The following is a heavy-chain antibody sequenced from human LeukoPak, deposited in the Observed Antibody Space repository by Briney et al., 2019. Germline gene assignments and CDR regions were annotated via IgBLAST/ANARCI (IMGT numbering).Heavy chain of an antibody. Sequence: SQTLSLTCTVSGASISSGGYYWNSIRQPPGKGLEWIGYIYYIRSTSYSPALKSRLTISVITSKNQFSLKLSSVTAADTAVYYCARDGYNSGYFDSWGQGTLVTVSS. D-gene: IGHD5-24*01. CDR2: IYYIRST. V-gene: IGHV4-30-4*01. J-gene: IGHJ4*02. CDR1: GASISSGGYY. CDR3: ARDGYNSGYFDS.